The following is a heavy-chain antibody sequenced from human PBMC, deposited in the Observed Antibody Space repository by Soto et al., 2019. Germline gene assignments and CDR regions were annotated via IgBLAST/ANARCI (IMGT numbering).Heavy chain of an antibody. CDR1: GYTFTSYG. CDR3: AREQGGDILTVHYGMDV. Sequence: ASVKVSCKASGYTFTSYGISWVRQAPGQGLEWMGWISAYNGNTNYAQKLQGRVTMTTDTSTSTAYMELRSLRSDDTAVYYCAREQGGDILTVHYGMDVWGQGTTVTVSS. D-gene: IGHD3-9*01. V-gene: IGHV1-18*01. J-gene: IGHJ6*02. CDR2: ISAYNGNT.